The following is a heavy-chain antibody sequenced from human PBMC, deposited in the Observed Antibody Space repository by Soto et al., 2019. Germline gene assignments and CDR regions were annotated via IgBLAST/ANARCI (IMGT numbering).Heavy chain of an antibody. V-gene: IGHV6-1*01. D-gene: IGHD6-13*01. J-gene: IGHJ6*02. CDR1: GDSVSSNIVV. CDR3: AEGAAAYGMDV. Sequence: SQTLSLTCAISGDSVSSNIVVWNWIRQSPSRGLEWLGRTYYRSKWYNDYAVSVKSRITINPDTSKNQFSLQLNSVTPEDTAVYYCAEGAAAYGMDVWGQGTTVTVSS. CDR2: TYYRSKWYN.